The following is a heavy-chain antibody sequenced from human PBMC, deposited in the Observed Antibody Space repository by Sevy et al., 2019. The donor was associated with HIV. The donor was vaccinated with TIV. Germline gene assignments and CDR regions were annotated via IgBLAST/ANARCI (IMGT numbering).Heavy chain of an antibody. CDR2: FDPQDVKT. CDR3: ATVGLRYFSGSSSYQGDWFDP. V-gene: IGHV1-24*01. Sequence: ASVKVSCKVSGYTLTKLSIDWVRQAPGQALEWMGEFDPQDVKTISSQRFQGRLTMTMDTSTDTAYLELSSLTSEDTAVYYCATVGLRYFSGSSSYQGDWFDPWGQGTLVTVSS. D-gene: IGHD2-15*01. J-gene: IGHJ5*02. CDR1: GYTLTKLS.